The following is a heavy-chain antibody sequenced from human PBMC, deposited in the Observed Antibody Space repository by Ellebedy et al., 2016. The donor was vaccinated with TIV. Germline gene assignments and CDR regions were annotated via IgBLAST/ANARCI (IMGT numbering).Heavy chain of an antibody. CDR1: GFTFSSYS. CDR2: ISSSSSYI. CDR3: ASDYYYGSGSYIMAFDI. D-gene: IGHD3-10*01. J-gene: IGHJ3*02. Sequence: GESLKISCAASGFTFSSYSMNWVRQAPGKGLEWVSSISSSSSYIYYADSVKGRFTISRDNAKNSLYLQMNSLRAEDTAVYYCASDYYYGSGSYIMAFDIWGQGTMVTVSS. V-gene: IGHV3-21*01.